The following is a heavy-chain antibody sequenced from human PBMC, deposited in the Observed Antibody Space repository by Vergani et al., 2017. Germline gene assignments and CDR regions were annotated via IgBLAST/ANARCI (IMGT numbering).Heavy chain of an antibody. J-gene: IGHJ4*02. CDR3: AKDIAYYYDSSGYYSPFFDY. Sequence: EVQLVESGGGLVQPGRSLRLSCAASGFTFDDYAMHWVRQAPGKGLEWVSGISWNSGSIGYADSVKGRITISRDNAKNSLYLQMNSLRAEDTALYYCAKDIAYYYDSSGYYSPFFDYWGQGTLVTVSS. D-gene: IGHD3-22*01. CDR1: GFTFDDYA. CDR2: ISWNSGSI. V-gene: IGHV3-9*01.